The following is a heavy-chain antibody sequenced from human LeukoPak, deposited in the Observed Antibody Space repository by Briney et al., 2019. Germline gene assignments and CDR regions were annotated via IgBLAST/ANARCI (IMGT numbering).Heavy chain of an antibody. CDR1: GYTFTGYY. Sequence: ASVKVSCKASGYTFTGYYMHWVRQAPGQGLEWMGWINPNSGGTNYAQKFQGRVTMTRDTSISTAYMELSRLRSDDTAVYYCASNSNSGYYYYYRDVWGKGTTVTVSS. D-gene: IGHD4-11*01. CDR2: INPNSGGT. V-gene: IGHV1-2*02. J-gene: IGHJ6*03. CDR3: ASNSNSGYYYYYRDV.